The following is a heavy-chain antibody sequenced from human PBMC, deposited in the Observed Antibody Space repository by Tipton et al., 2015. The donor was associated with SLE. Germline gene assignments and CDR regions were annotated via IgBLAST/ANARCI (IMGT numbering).Heavy chain of an antibody. D-gene: IGHD2-2*02. CDR1: GYTFTSYD. CDR2: MNPNSGNT. Sequence: QLVPSGAEVKKPGASVKVSCKASGYTFTSYDINWVRQATGQGLEWMGWMNPNSGNTGYAQKFQGRVTMTRNTSISTAYMELSSLRSEDTAVYYCAMIGGCSSTSRYRAPMDVWGKGTTVTVSS. CDR3: AMIGGCSSTSRYRAPMDV. V-gene: IGHV1-8*01. J-gene: IGHJ6*04.